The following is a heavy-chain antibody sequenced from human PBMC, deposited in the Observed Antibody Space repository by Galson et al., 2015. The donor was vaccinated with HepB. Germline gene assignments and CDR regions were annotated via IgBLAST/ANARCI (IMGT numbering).Heavy chain of an antibody. CDR2: IVVGSGNT. Sequence: SVKVSCKASGFTFTSSAVQWVRQARGQRLEWIGWIVVGSGNTNYAQKFQGRVTITADESTSTAYMELSSLRSEDTAVYYCARDSAPKQQPPYSYYGMDVWGQGTTVTVSS. J-gene: IGHJ6*02. CDR3: ARDSAPKQQPPYSYYGMDV. CDR1: GFTFTSSA. D-gene: IGHD6-13*01. V-gene: IGHV1-58*01.